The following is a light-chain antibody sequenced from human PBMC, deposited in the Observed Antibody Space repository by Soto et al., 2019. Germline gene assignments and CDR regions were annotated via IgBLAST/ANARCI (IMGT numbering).Light chain of an antibody. Sequence: HPVLTQSPSASASLGASVKLTCTLTSGHSSYAIAWHQQQPEKGPRYLMKLNNDGSHSKGDGIPDRFSGSSSGAERYLTISSLQSEDEADYYCQTWGSGIRVVFGAGTKLTVL. V-gene: IGLV4-69*01. J-gene: IGLJ2*01. CDR1: SGHSSYA. CDR2: LNNDGSH. CDR3: QTWGSGIRVV.